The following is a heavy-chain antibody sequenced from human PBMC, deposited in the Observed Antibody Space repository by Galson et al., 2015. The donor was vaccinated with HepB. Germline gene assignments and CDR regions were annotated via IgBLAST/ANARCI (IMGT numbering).Heavy chain of an antibody. D-gene: IGHD6-13*01. J-gene: IGHJ2*01. V-gene: IGHV1-2*02. CDR2: INPNSGGT. CDR1: GYTFTNYE. CDR3: AREGGAAAGTYRYFDL. Sequence: SVKVSCKASGYTFTNYELHWVRQAPGQGLEWMGWINPNSGGTNYAQKFQGRVTMTRDTSISTAYMELSRLRSDDTAVYYCAREGGAAAGTYRYFDLWGRGTLVTVSS.